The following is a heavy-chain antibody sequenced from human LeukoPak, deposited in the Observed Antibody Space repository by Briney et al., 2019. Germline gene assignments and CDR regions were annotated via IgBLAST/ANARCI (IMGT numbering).Heavy chain of an antibody. Sequence: KTGGSLRLSCAASGFTFSSYAMHWVRQAPGKGLEWVSYISSSGSTIYYADSVKGRFTISRDNAKNSLYLQMNSLRAEDTAVYYCASDGGVVTTGYYFDYWGQGTLVTVSS. D-gene: IGHD3-3*01. CDR2: ISSSGSTI. J-gene: IGHJ4*02. V-gene: IGHV3-48*03. CDR1: GFTFSSYA. CDR3: ASDGGVVTTGYYFDY.